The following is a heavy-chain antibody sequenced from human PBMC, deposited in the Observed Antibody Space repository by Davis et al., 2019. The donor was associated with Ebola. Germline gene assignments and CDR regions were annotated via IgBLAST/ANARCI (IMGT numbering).Heavy chain of an antibody. CDR1: GFTFSTYA. Sequence: GESLKISCAASGFTFSTYAMTWVRQAPGKVLEWVSAISGSGGSTYSADSVKGRFTISRDSSKNTLYLQMNSLRAEDTAVYYCAKGGRVATAKGKYYFDSWGHGTLVTVSS. J-gene: IGHJ4*01. D-gene: IGHD5-12*01. CDR3: AKGGRVATAKGKYYFDS. CDR2: ISGSGGST. V-gene: IGHV3-23*01.